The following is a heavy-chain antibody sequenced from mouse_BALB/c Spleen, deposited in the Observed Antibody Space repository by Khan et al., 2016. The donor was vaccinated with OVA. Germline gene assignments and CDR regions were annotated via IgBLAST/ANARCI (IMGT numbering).Heavy chain of an antibody. D-gene: IGHD2-3*01. V-gene: IGHV1-87*01. CDR1: GYTFTSYW. CDR3: ARTGGAYDGYFGYFDV. CDR2: IYPGDGDT. Sequence: QVQLQQSGAELARPGASVKLSCKASGYTFTSYWMQWVKQRPGQGLEWIGAIYPGDGDTRYTQKFKGKATLTADKSSSTAYMQLSTLAYKESAVFYCARTGGAYDGYFGYFDVWGAGTTVTVSS. J-gene: IGHJ1*01.